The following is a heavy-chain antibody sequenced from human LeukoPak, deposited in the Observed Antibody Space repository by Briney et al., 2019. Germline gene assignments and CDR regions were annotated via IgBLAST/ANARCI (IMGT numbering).Heavy chain of an antibody. CDR3: ARMEGSGSYYVFSLLTGPHPAIDY. CDR2: ISAYNGNT. CDR1: GYTFTSYG. D-gene: IGHD1-26*01. J-gene: IGHJ4*02. Sequence: GASVKVSCKASGYTFTSYGISWVRQAPGQGLEWMGWISAYNGNTNYAQKLQGRVTMTTDTSTSTAYMELRSLRSDDTAVYYCARMEGSGSYYVFSLLTGPHPAIDYWGQGTLVTVSS. V-gene: IGHV1-18*01.